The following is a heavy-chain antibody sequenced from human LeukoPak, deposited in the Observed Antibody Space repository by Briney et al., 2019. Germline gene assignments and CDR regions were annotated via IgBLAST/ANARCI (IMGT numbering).Heavy chain of an antibody. CDR2: FDPEDGET. V-gene: IGHV1-24*01. D-gene: IGHD3-10*01. CDR3: VTLGWFGEAYGMDV. Sequence: APVKVSCKVSGYTLTELSIHWVRQAPGKGLEWMGGFDPEDGETIYARKFQGRVTMTEDTSTDTAYMELSSLRSEDTAVYYCVTLGWFGEAYGMDVWGQGTTVTVSS. CDR1: GYTLTELS. J-gene: IGHJ6*02.